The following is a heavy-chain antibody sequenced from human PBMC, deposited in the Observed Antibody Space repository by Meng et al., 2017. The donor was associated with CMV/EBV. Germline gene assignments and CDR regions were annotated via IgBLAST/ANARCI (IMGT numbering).Heavy chain of an antibody. V-gene: IGHV1-18*01. CDR2: ISAYNGNT. CDR3: ARDRSYCSGGSCYKIYDY. J-gene: IGHJ4*02. CDR1: GGTFSSYA. D-gene: IGHD2-15*01. Sequence: ASVKVSCKASGGTFSSYAISWVRQAPGQGLEWMGWISAYNGNTNYAQKLQGRVTMTTDTSTSTAYMELRSLRSDDTAVYYCARDRSYCSGGSCYKIYDYWGQGTLVTVSS.